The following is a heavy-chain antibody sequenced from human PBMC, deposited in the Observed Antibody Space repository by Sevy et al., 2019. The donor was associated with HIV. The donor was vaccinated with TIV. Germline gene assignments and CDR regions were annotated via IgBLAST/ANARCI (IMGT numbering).Heavy chain of an antibody. CDR2: IDPNSGGT. J-gene: IGHJ4*02. Sequence: ATVKVSCKASGYTFTGYYMHWVRQAPRQGLERMGWIDPNSGGTNYAQKFQGRVTMSTDTSISTAYMELSRLRSDDTALYYCSRRVYGSRTYLNDYWGQGTLVTVSS. CDR1: GYTFTGYY. V-gene: IGHV1-2*02. D-gene: IGHD3-10*01. CDR3: SRRVYGSRTYLNDY.